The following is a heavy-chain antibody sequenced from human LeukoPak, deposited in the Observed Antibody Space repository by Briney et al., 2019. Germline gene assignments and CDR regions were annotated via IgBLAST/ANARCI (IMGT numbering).Heavy chain of an antibody. V-gene: IGHV3-11*06. D-gene: IGHD5-18*01. CDR1: GFTFSDYY. Sequence: PGGSLRLSCAASGFTFSDYYMSWIRQAPGKGLEWVSYISSSSSYANYADSVKGRFTISRDNAKNSLYLQMNSLRAEDTAVYYCARAEVDIAMVTWFDYWGQGTLVTVSS. J-gene: IGHJ4*02. CDR3: ARAEVDIAMVTWFDY. CDR2: ISSSSSYA.